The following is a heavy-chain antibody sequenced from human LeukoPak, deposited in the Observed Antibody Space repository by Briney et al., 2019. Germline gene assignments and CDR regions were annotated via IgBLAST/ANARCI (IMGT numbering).Heavy chain of an antibody. CDR2: INHSGST. V-gene: IGHV4-34*01. CDR3: ASRPYCSGGSCYPGGFDI. CDR1: GGSFSGYY. Sequence: PSETLSLTCAVYGGSFSGYYWSWIRQPPGKGLEWIGEINHSGSTNYNPSLKSRVTISVDTSKNQFSLKLSSVTAADTAVYYCASRPYCSGGSCYPGGFDIWGQGTMVTVSS. J-gene: IGHJ3*02. D-gene: IGHD2-15*01.